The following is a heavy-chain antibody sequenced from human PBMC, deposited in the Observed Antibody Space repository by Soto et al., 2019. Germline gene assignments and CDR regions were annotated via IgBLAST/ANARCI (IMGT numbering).Heavy chain of an antibody. V-gene: IGHV4-59*01. J-gene: IGHJ5*02. D-gene: IGHD6-6*01. CDR1: GXSLRSYY. CDR3: ARELRGYSSSSTDWFDP. CDR2: IYYSGST. Sequence: XTLSLPCTVSGXSLRSYYWTWIRQPPGKGMELIGYIYYSGSTRYNPSVKSRVTISVDTSKNQFSLKLRSVTAAEKAVYYCARELRGYSSSSTDWFDPWGQGTLVTVSP.